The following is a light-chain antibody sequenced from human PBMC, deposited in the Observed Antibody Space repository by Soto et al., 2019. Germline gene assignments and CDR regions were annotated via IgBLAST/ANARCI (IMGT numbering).Light chain of an antibody. CDR3: QQYVTSPPT. CDR2: GAS. CDR1: QRVSSNY. Sequence: EMVLTQSPDTLSLSPGERATLSCRASQRVSSNYLAWYQQKLGQAPRLLIYGASSRVTGIPDRFSGSGSGTDFTLTVSRLEPEDFAVFYCQQYVTSPPTFGQGTKLEIK. J-gene: IGKJ2*01. V-gene: IGKV3-20*01.